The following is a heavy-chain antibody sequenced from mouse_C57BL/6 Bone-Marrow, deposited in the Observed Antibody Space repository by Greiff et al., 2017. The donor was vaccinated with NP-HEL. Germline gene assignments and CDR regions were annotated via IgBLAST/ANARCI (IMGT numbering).Heavy chain of an antibody. D-gene: IGHD2-2*01. J-gene: IGHJ3*01. Sequence: QVQLQQSGAELVRPGASVTLSCKASGYTFTDYEMHWVKQTPVHGLEWIGAIDPETGGTAYNQKFKGKAILTADKSSSTAYMELRSLTSEDSAVYYCTLIYDGYDEAFSYWGQGTLVTVSA. CDR2: IDPETGGT. CDR1: GYTFTDYE. CDR3: TLIYDGYDEAFSY. V-gene: IGHV1-15*01.